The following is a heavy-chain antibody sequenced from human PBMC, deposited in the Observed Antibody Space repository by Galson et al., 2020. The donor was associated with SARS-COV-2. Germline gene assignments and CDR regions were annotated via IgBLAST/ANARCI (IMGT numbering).Heavy chain of an antibody. CDR3: ANLAVAGIHI. V-gene: IGHV3-9*01. D-gene: IGHD6-19*01. J-gene: IGHJ3*02. CDR1: GFTFDDYA. Sequence: SLKISCAASGFTFDDYAMHWVRLAPGKGLEWVSGISWNSGSIGYAYSVKGRFTISRDNAKNSLYLQMNSLRAEDTALYYCANLAVAGIHIWGHGTMVTVSS. CDR2: ISWNSGSI.